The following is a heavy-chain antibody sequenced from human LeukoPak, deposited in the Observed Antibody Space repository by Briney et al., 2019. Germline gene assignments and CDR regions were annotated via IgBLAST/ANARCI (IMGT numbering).Heavy chain of an antibody. CDR1: GGSISTYY. J-gene: IGHJ4*02. Sequence: SETLSLTCTVSGGSISTYYWSWIRQPPGKGLEWIGSIYNSGTTYYNPSLKSRVTISVDTSKNQFSLKLTSVTAADTAVYYCASSPLISSGWLGFDYWGQGTLVTVSS. D-gene: IGHD6-19*01. V-gene: IGHV4-59*05. CDR2: IYNSGTT. CDR3: ASSPLISSGWLGFDY.